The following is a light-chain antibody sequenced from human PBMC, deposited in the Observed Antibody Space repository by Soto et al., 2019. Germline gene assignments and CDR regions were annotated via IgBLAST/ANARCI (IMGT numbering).Light chain of an antibody. CDR2: GAS. V-gene: IGKV3-15*01. CDR1: QSVNSM. Sequence: EIVMTQSPATLSVSPGERATLSRRASQSVNSMLAWYQQKPGQAPRLLIYGASTRATGIPARFSGSGSGTEFTLTISRLEPEDFAVYYCQQYGSSPSWTFGQGTKVDIK. J-gene: IGKJ1*01. CDR3: QQYGSSPSWT.